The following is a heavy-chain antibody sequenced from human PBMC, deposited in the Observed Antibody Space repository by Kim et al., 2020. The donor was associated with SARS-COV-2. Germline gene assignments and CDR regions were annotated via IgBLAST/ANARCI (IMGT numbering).Heavy chain of an antibody. CDR1: GFTFSSYG. Sequence: GGSLRLSCAASGFTFSSYGMHWVRQAPGKGLEWVAGIWYDGSNKYYADSVKGRFTISRDNSKNTLYLQMNSLRAEDTAVYYCARDSTLRYFDWLGQGTLVTVSS. D-gene: IGHD3-9*01. CDR2: IWYDGSNK. V-gene: IGHV3-33*01. CDR3: ARDSTLRYFDW. J-gene: IGHJ4*02.